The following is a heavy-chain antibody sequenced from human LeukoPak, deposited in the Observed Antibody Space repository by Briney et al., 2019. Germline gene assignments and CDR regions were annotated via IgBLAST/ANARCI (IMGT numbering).Heavy chain of an antibody. J-gene: IGHJ5*02. D-gene: IGHD3-10*01. CDR3: ARDPHRAFDP. V-gene: IGHV1-2*02. Sequence: GASVKVSCKASGYTFTSYGISWVRQAPGQGLEWMGWINPNSGGTNYAQKFQGRVTMTRDTSISTAYMELSKLKSDDTAVYYCARDPHRAFDPWGQGTLVTVSS. CDR1: GYTFTSYG. CDR2: INPNSGGT.